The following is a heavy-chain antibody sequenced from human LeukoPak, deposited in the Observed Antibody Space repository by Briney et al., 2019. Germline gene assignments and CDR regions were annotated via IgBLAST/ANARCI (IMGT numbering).Heavy chain of an antibody. CDR1: GYTFTTYA. J-gene: IGHJ6*03. D-gene: IGHD7-27*01. V-gene: IGHV7-4-1*02. Sequence: ASVKVSCKASGYTFTTYAMNWVRQAPGQGLEWMGWVNTNTGNPTYAQGFTGRFVFSFDTSVSSAYLHISSLKAEDTAVYYCARGGDPSGPYYYYYMDVWGKGTTVTVSS. CDR3: ARGGDPSGPYYYYYMDV. CDR2: VNTNTGNP.